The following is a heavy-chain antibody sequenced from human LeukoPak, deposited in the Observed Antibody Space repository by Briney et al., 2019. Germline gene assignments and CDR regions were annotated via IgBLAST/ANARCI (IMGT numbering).Heavy chain of an antibody. CDR1: GFTVSSKY. J-gene: IGHJ6*02. V-gene: IGHV3-11*01. CDR2: SSSSGRTI. CDR3: AKENYDILTGYKGYGMDV. Sequence: GGSLRLSWAASGFTVSSKYMSWVRQAPGKGLEWVSYSSSSGRTIYYADSVKGRFTISRDNAKNSLYLQMNSLRAEDTALYYCAKENYDILTGYKGYGMDVWGQGTTVTVSS. D-gene: IGHD3-9*01.